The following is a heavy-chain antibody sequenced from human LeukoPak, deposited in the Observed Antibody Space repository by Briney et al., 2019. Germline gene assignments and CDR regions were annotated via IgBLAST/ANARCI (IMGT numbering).Heavy chain of an antibody. J-gene: IGHJ4*02. D-gene: IGHD3-22*01. V-gene: IGHV4-30-4*01. CDR1: GGSISSGDYY. CDR2: IYYSGST. CDR3: ARDGPYYYDSSGYYFFDY. Sequence: SETLSLTCTVSGGSISSGDYYWSWIRQPPGKGLEWIGYIYYSGSTYYNRSLKSRVTISVDTSKNQFSLKLSSVSAADTAVYSCARDGPYYYDSSGYYFFDYWGQGTLVTVSS.